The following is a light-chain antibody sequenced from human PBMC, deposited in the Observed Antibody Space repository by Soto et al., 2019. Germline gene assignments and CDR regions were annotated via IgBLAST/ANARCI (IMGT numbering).Light chain of an antibody. CDR1: HSISIW. V-gene: IGKV1-5*03. Sequence: DIQMTQSPFTLSASVGDRVTITCRASHSISIWLAWHQQKPGKAPKLLIYQTSNLESGVPSRFSGSASGTEFTLTISSLQPEDFATYYCQQYNSYPWTFGQGTKVEVK. CDR3: QQYNSYPWT. CDR2: QTS. J-gene: IGKJ1*01.